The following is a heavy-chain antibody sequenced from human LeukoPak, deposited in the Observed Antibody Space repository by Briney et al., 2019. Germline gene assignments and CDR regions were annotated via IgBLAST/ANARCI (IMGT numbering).Heavy chain of an antibody. J-gene: IGHJ3*01. CDR1: VYSLSSGYY. D-gene: IGHD3-22*01. CDR3: TSNTIYYDSSVYLV. CDR2: IYLSGSI. V-gene: IGHV4-38-2*01. Sequence: PLGTLSLSCAVSVYSLSSGYYWGWIRRPPGKGLEWSGSIYLSGSIYYNPSRKSRVTISVDPSKHQFSLKLSSVPAAETAVYYCTSNTIYYDSSVYLVGGEGTMVTVSS.